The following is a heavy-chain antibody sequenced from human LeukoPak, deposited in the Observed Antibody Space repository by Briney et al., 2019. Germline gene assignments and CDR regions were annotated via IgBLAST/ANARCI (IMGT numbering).Heavy chain of an antibody. CDR2: ISYDGSKK. J-gene: IGHJ6*02. CDR1: GFTFSRYG. V-gene: IGHV3-30*18. Sequence: PGGSLRLSCAASGFTFSRYGMHWVRQAPGKGLGWGAVISYDGSKKYYADSVKGRFTISRDNSKNTLYLQMNSLRAEDTAVYYCAKDRGAARYYYYGMDVWGQGTTVTVSS. D-gene: IGHD6-6*01. CDR3: AKDRGAARYYYYGMDV.